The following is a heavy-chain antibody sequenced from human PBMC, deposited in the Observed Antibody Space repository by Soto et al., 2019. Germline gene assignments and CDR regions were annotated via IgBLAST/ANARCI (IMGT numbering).Heavy chain of an antibody. Sequence: QLVEPGGRGVQPGRSLRLTCEDSECTFRSYGMHWVRQAAGRGLEWVALISFDGTTEYYADSVKGRFIISRDNSRSMVYLQMDSLRPDDTAIYYCARPIPRWSYHYGMDVWGQGTTVTVSS. J-gene: IGHJ6*02. CDR3: ARPIPRWSYHYGMDV. CDR2: ISFDGTTE. V-gene: IGHV3-30*03. CDR1: ECTFRSYG. D-gene: IGHD2-15*01.